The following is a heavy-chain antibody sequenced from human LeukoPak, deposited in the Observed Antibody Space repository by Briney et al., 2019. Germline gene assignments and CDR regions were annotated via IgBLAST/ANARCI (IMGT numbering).Heavy chain of an antibody. J-gene: IGHJ4*02. CDR3: ARSPGSSSSRYFDY. Sequence: ASVKVSCKASGYTFTTYGITWVRQAPGQGLEWMGWISAYNGNTNCAQKFQGRVTITADESTSTAYMELSSLRSEDTAVYYCARSPGSSSSRYFDYWGQGTLVTVSS. V-gene: IGHV1-18*01. D-gene: IGHD6-6*01. CDR2: ISAYNGNT. CDR1: GYTFTTYG.